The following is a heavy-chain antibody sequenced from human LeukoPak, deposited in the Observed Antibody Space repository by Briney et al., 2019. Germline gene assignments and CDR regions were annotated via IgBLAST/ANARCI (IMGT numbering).Heavy chain of an antibody. CDR1: GGSISSYY. CDR3: ARDLSGCSGGSCRAAYYYYYMDV. V-gene: IGHV4-4*07. Sequence: PSETLSLTCTVSGGSISSYYWSWIRHRAGRGLECIGRIYTSGSTNYNPSLKSRVTISVDKSKNQFSLKLSSVTAADTAVYYCARDLSGCSGGSCRAAYYYYYMDVWGKGTTVTVSS. CDR2: IYTSGST. J-gene: IGHJ6*03. D-gene: IGHD2-15*01.